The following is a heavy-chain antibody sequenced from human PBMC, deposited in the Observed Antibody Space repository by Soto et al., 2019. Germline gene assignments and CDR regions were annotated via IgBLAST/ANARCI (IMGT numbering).Heavy chain of an antibody. CDR1: GFTFSGSA. CDR2: IRSKANSYAT. J-gene: IGHJ4*02. V-gene: IGHV3-73*01. CDR3: YYYDSSGYFPLWG. Sequence: GGSLRLSCAASGFTFSGSAMHWVRQASGKGLEWVGRIRSKANSYATAYAASVKGRFTISRDDSKNTAYLQMNSLKTEDTAVYYCYYYDSSGYFPLWGWGQGTLVTVSS. D-gene: IGHD3-22*01.